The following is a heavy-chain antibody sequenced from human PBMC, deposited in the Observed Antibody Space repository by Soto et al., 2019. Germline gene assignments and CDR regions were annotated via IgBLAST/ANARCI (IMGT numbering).Heavy chain of an antibody. CDR1: GFTFSSYG. CDR3: ARCSTMTAPEEAFDI. CDR2: IWYDGSNK. Sequence: QVQLVESGGGVVQPGRSLRLSCAASGFTFSSYGMHWVRQAPGKGLEWVAVIWYDGSNKYYADSVKGRFTISRDNSKNTLYLQMNSLRAEDTAVYYCARCSTMTAPEEAFDIWGQGTMVTVSS. D-gene: IGHD3-22*01. J-gene: IGHJ3*02. V-gene: IGHV3-33*01.